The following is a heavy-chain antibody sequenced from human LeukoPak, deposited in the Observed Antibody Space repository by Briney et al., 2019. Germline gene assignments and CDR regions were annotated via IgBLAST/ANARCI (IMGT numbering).Heavy chain of an antibody. D-gene: IGHD3-3*01. V-gene: IGHV3-48*04. CDR1: GFTFFTYS. Sequence: GGSLRLSCAASGFTFFTYSMNWVRQAPGKGLEWISKISDSNGAIDYADSVKGRFTISRDNAKNSLYLQMNSLRAEDTAVYYCARGFAYNDFWRGYSLTYMDVWGKGTTVTVSS. CDR3: ARGFAYNDFWRGYSLTYMDV. J-gene: IGHJ6*03. CDR2: ISDSNGAI.